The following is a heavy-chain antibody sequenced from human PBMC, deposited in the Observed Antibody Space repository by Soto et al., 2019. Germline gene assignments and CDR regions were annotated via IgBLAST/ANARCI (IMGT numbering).Heavy chain of an antibody. V-gene: IGHV3-30*03. J-gene: IGHJ4*02. CDR2: ISYDGSNK. Sequence: VGSLRLSCAASGFTFSSYGMHWVRQAPGKGLEWVAVISYDGSNKYYADSVKGRFTISRDNSKNTLYLQMNSLRAEDTAVYYCARGYYDSSGETRCLDYWGQGTLVTVSS. D-gene: IGHD3-22*01. CDR3: ARGYYDSSGETRCLDY. CDR1: GFTFSSYG.